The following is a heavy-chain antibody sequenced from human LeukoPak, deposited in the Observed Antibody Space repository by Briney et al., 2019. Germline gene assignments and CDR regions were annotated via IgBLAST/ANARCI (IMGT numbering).Heavy chain of an antibody. D-gene: IGHD3-22*01. CDR1: GGTFSSYA. CDR3: VRVRGKYYYDSSGLYFDY. J-gene: IGHJ4*02. CDR2: IIPILGIA. Sequence: SVKVSCKASGGTFSSYAISWVRQAPGQGLEWMGRIIPILGIANYAQKFQGRVTITADKSTSTAYMELSSLRSEDTAVYYCVRVRGKYYYDSSGLYFDYWGQGTLVTVSS. V-gene: IGHV1-69*04.